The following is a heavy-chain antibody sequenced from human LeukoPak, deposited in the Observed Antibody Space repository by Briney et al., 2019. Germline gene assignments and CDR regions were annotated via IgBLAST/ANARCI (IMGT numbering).Heavy chain of an antibody. V-gene: IGHV1-18*01. CDR1: GGTFSSYA. Sequence: ASVKVSCKASGGTFSSYAISWVRQAPGQGLEWMGWISAYNGNTDYAQKLQSRVTMTTDTSTSTAYMELRSLRSDDTAVYYCARADILTGSDYWGQGTLVTVSS. D-gene: IGHD3-9*01. J-gene: IGHJ4*02. CDR2: ISAYNGNT. CDR3: ARADILTGSDY.